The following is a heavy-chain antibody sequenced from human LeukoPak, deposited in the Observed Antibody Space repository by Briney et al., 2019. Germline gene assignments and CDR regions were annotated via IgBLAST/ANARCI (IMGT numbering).Heavy chain of an antibody. CDR2: IYPGDSDT. CDR1: GYIFTSFW. Sequence: VESLKISCKGSGYIFTSFWIGWARQMPGTCLEWMGIIYPGDSDTTYSPSFQGQVTISADKSISTAYLQWSSLKASDTAMYYCARQRASTNWFDPWGQGTLVTVSS. J-gene: IGHJ5*02. D-gene: IGHD1-26*01. CDR3: ARQRASTNWFDP. V-gene: IGHV5-51*01.